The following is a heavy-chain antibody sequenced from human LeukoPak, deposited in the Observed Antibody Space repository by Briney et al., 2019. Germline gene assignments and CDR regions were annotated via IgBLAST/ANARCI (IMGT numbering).Heavy chain of an antibody. J-gene: IGHJ6*03. Sequence: GASVKVSCKAPGYTFTSSDINWVRQATGQGLEWMGWMNPNSGNTGYAQKFQGRVTMTRNTSISTAYMELSSLRSEDTAVYYCARGGNGYYYYYMDVWGKGTTVTVSS. CDR1: GYTFTSSD. CDR2: MNPNSGNT. CDR3: ARGGNGYYYYYMDV. V-gene: IGHV1-8*01.